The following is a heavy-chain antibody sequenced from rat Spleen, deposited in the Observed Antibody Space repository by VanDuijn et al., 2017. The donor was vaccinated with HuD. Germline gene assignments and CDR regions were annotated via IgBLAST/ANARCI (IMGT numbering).Heavy chain of an antibody. D-gene: IGHD1-8*01. J-gene: IGHJ2*01. V-gene: IGHV5-27*01. Sequence: EVQLVESGGGLVQPGRSLKLSCAASGFTFSDYYMAWVRQAPTKGLEWVASISPSGGSTYYPDSVKGRFTISRDNAKNTLYLQMDSLRSEDTATYYCATDSRDYFNYWGQGVLVTVSS. CDR3: ATDSRDYFNY. CDR2: ISPSGGST. CDR1: GFTFSDYY.